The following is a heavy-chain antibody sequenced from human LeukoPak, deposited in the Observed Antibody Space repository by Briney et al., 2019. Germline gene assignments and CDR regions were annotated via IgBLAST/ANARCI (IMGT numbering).Heavy chain of an antibody. CDR3: AKDGTRYCSGGSCYSTPY. CDR2: ISGSGGST. CDR1: GFTFSSFA. J-gene: IGHJ4*02. V-gene: IGHV3-23*01. Sequence: GGSLRLSCAASGFTFSSFAMSWVRQAPGKGLEWVSAISGSGGSTYYADSVKGRFTISRDNSKNTLYLQMNSLRAEDTAVYYCAKDGTRYCSGGSCYSTPYWGQGTLVTVSS. D-gene: IGHD2-15*01.